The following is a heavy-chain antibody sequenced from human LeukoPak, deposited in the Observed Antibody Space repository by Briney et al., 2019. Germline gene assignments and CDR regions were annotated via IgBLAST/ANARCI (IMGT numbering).Heavy chain of an antibody. J-gene: IGHJ3*02. CDR2: MNPNSGNT. CDR3: ARVDSGYFVSDAFDI. CDR1: GYTFTSYD. D-gene: IGHD3-22*01. Sequence: ASVKVSCKASGYTFTSYDINWVRQATGQGLEWTGWMNPNSGNTGYAQKFQGRVTMTRNTSISTAYMELSSLRSEDTAVYYCARVDSGYFVSDAFDIWGQGTMVTVSS. V-gene: IGHV1-8*01.